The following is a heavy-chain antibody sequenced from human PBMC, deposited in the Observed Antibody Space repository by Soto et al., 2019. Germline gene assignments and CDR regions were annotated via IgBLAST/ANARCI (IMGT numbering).Heavy chain of an antibody. CDR1: GFTFSDYA. CDR3: AKGYSSAWYTPDV. CDR2: ISDSGRNT. J-gene: IGHJ6*02. V-gene: IGHV3-23*01. D-gene: IGHD6-13*01. Sequence: PGGSLRLSCAASGFTFSDYAMSWVRQAPGKGLEWVSAISDSGRNTYYTDSMKGRFTISRDNSKNTLFLQLNSLRAEDTAVYYCAKGYSSAWYTPDVWGQGTTVTVSS.